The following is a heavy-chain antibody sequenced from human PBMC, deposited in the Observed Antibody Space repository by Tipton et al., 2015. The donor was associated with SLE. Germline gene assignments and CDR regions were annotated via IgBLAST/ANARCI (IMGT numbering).Heavy chain of an antibody. CDR3: ARELLPYYGMDV. J-gene: IGHJ6*02. Sequence: SLRLSCAASGFNFSSSGMHWVRQAPGKGLEWVAVIWYDGSNKYYADSVKGRFTISRDNSKNTLYLQMNSLRAEDTAVYYCARELLPYYGMDVWGQGTTVTVSS. CDR1: GFNFSSSG. CDR2: IWYDGSNK. V-gene: IGHV3-30*19. D-gene: IGHD2-15*01.